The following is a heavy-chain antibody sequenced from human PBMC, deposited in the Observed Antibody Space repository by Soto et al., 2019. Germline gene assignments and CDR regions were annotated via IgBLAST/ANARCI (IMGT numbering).Heavy chain of an antibody. V-gene: IGHV3-23*01. CDR2: LFGNGGGI. J-gene: IGHJ4*02. CDR1: GFTFRTYA. CDR3: AKDRQPDGLWPFDH. Sequence: HPGGSLRLSCAASGFTFRTYAMSWVRQAPGKGLEWVSGLFGNGGGISYADSVKGRFTISRDNSNNMLYLQMRSLRVEDTAVYYCAKDRQPDGLWPFDHWGQGTLVTVSS. D-gene: IGHD2-8*01.